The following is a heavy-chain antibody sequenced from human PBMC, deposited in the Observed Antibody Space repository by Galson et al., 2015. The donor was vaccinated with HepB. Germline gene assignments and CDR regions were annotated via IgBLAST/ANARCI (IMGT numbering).Heavy chain of an antibody. D-gene: IGHD3-3*01. CDR2: ISGSGDST. J-gene: IGHJ4*02. Sequence: LRLSCAASGFTFSIYAMSWVRQAPGKGLEWVSGISGSGDSTNYADSVKGRFTISRDNSKNTLYLEMNSLRAEDTAVYYCAKEPYVLRFLEYFDYWGQGTLVTVSS. CDR3: AKEPYVLRFLEYFDY. CDR1: GFTFSIYA. V-gene: IGHV3-23*01.